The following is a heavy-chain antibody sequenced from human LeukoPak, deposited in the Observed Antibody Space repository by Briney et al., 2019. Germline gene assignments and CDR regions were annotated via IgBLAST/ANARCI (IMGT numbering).Heavy chain of an antibody. J-gene: IGHJ4*02. V-gene: IGHV4-59*12. Sequence: PGGSLRLSCAASGFTFSSYAMSWIRQPPGKGLEWIGTLYYSGKTYYNPSLKSRVAISVDKSKNQFSLKLSSVTAADTAVYYCASSNIVVVPAAPYYFDYWGQGTLVTVSS. CDR2: LYYSGKT. CDR3: ASSNIVVVPAAPYYFDY. CDR1: GFTFSSYA. D-gene: IGHD2-2*01.